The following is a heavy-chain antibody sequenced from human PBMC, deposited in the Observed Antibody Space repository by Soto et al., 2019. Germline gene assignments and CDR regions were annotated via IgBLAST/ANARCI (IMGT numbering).Heavy chain of an antibody. Sequence: PSETLSLTCTVSGGSISSYYWSWIRQPPGKGLEWIGYIYYSGSTNYNPSLKSRVTISVDTSKNQFSLKLSSVTAADTAVYYCAREGGYNQVFDYWGQGTLVTVSS. D-gene: IGHD6-25*01. CDR3: AREGGYNQVFDY. CDR1: GGSISSYY. CDR2: IYYSGST. V-gene: IGHV4-59*01. J-gene: IGHJ4*02.